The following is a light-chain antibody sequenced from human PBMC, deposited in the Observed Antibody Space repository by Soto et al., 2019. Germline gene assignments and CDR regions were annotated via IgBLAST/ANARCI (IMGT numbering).Light chain of an antibody. CDR1: SSKIGGNT. CDR2: SYD. CDR3: AAWDASLNGYV. Sequence: QSVLTQPPSASGTPGQRVTISCSTSSSKIGGNTVNWYQQVPGTAPKRLIYSYDQRPSGVPDRFSGSKSGTSASLAISGLQSEDEADYYCAAWDASLNGYVFGTGTKVTVL. J-gene: IGLJ1*01. V-gene: IGLV1-44*01.